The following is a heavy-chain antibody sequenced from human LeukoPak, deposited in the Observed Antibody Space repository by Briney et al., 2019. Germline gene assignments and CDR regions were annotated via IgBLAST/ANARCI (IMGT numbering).Heavy chain of an antibody. J-gene: IGHJ4*02. Sequence: PGGSLRLSCAASGFTFSHYTMNWVRQAPGKGLEGVSSISTSSSFIHYAGSVKGRFTISRDNANNSLYLQMSSLRAEDTALYYCARDDNWNDKPFDHWGQGALVTVSS. CDR2: ISTSSSFI. CDR1: GFTFSHYT. CDR3: ARDDNWNDKPFDH. D-gene: IGHD1-20*01. V-gene: IGHV3-21*01.